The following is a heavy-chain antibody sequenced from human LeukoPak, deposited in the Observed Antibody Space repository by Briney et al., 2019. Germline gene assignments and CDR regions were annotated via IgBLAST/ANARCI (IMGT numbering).Heavy chain of an antibody. CDR3: ARRKGRIQLWSYFDY. D-gene: IGHD5-18*01. V-gene: IGHV4-34*01. CDR1: GGSFSGYY. J-gene: IGHJ4*02. Sequence: PSETLSLTCAVYGGSFSGYYWSWIRQPPGKGLEWIGEINHSGSTNYNPSLKSRVTISVDTSKNQFSLKLSSVTAADTAVHYCARRKGRIQLWSYFDYWGQGTLVTVSS. CDR2: INHSGST.